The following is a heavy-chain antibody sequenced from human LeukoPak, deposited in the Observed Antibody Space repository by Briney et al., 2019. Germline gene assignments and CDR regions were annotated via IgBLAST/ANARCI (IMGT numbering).Heavy chain of an antibody. CDR2: INHSGST. J-gene: IGHJ4*02. CDR3: ARGPPMYDFWSKEKYYFDY. CDR1: GGSFSGYY. Sequence: SSETLSLTCAVYGGSFSGYYWSWIRQPPGKGLEWIGEINHSGSTNYNPSLKSRVTISVGTSKNQFSPKLRSVTAADTAVYYCARGPPMYDFWSKEKYYFDYWGQGTLVTVSS. D-gene: IGHD3-3*01. V-gene: IGHV4-34*01.